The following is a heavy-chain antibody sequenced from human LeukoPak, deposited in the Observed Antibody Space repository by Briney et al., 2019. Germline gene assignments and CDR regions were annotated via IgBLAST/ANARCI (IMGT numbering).Heavy chain of an antibody. CDR1: GFTFSDYY. CDR2: VFWNGVDK. D-gene: IGHD3-16*02. Sequence: PGGSLRLSCAASGFTFSDYYMSWIRQAPGKGLEWVAGVFWNGVDKGYADSVKGRFTIFRDNAKNSMYLQMNSLRIEDTALYYCSKDISAGGLDVWGPGTPVTVSS. CDR3: SKDISAGGLDV. J-gene: IGHJ6*02. V-gene: IGHV3-9*01.